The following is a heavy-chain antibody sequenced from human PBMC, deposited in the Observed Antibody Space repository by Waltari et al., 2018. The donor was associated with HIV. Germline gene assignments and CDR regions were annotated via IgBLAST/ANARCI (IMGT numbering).Heavy chain of an antibody. V-gene: IGHV3-9*01. CDR2: ISLDSSRI. D-gene: IGHD1-26*01. J-gene: IGHJ4*02. CDR1: GLSFDMYA. Sequence: EVQLVESGGGLVQPGRSLTLSCAVSGLSFDMYAMHWVRQAPGKGLEWVSGISLDSSRIDYADSVKGRFTASRDNAKRSVYLQMNSLRPEDTALYYCTKDILPGGADYWGQGTLVTVSP. CDR3: TKDILPGGADY.